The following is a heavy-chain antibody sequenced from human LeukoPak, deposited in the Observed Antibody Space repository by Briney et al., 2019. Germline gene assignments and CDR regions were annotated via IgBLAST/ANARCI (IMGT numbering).Heavy chain of an antibody. CDR1: GFTFDDYG. CDR3: ARYSGSGWYEEGFDY. D-gene: IGHD6-19*01. J-gene: IGHJ4*02. Sequence: PGGSLRLSCAASGFTFDDYGMSWVRQAPGKGLEWVSGINWNGGSTGYADSVKGRFTISRDNAKNSLYLQMNSLRAEDTALYYCARYSGSGWYEEGFDYWGQGTLVTVSS. CDR2: INWNGGST. V-gene: IGHV3-20*04.